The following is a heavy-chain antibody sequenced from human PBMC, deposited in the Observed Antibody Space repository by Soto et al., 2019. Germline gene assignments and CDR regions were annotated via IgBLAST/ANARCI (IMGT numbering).Heavy chain of an antibody. CDR2: ISSSSSTI. CDR3: ARDSFRGETLDAFDI. CDR1: GFPFSSYS. J-gene: IGHJ3*02. D-gene: IGHD3-10*01. V-gene: IGHV3-48*02. Sequence: EVQLVESGGGLVQPGGSLRLSCAASGFPFSSYSMNWVRQAPGKGLEWVSYISSSSSTIYYADSVKGRFTSSRDNAKNSLYLQMNSLRDEDTAVYYCARDSFRGETLDAFDIWGQGTMVTVSS.